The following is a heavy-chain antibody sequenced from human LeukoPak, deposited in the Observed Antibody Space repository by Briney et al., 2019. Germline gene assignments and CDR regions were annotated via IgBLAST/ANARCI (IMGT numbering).Heavy chain of an antibody. CDR3: ARDKKNGYFDP. Sequence: PSETLSLTCAVYGGSFSGYYWSWIRQPPGKGLEWIGSIYHSGSTYYNPSLKSRVTISVDTSKNQFSLKLSSVTAADTAVYYCARDKKNGYFDPWGQGTLVTVSS. CDR1: GGSFSGYY. J-gene: IGHJ5*02. V-gene: IGHV4-34*01. D-gene: IGHD2-2*03. CDR2: IYHSGST.